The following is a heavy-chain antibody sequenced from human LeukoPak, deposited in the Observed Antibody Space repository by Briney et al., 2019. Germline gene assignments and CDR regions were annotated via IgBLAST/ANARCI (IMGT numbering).Heavy chain of an antibody. D-gene: IGHD3-22*01. CDR1: GYTFTGYY. J-gene: IGHJ5*02. V-gene: IGHV1-2*02. CDR2: INPNSGGT. Sequence: ASVKVSCKASGYTFTGYYMHWVRQAPGQGLEWMGWINPNSGGTNYAQKFQGRVTMTRNTSISTAYMKLSSLRSGDTAVYYCARDVGFQWLSYNWFDPWGLGTLVTVSS. CDR3: ARDVGFQWLSYNWFDP.